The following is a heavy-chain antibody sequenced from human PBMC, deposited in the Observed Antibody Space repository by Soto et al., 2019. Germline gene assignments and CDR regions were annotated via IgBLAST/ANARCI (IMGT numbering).Heavy chain of an antibody. CDR1: GGSISSGGYY. V-gene: IGHV4-31*03. CDR3: ARVNRYNWNYGHLGSWFDP. D-gene: IGHD1-7*01. Sequence: SETLSLTCTVSGGSISSGGYYWSWIRQHPGKGLEWIGYIYYSGSTYYNPSLKSRVTISVDTSKNQFSLKLSSVTAADTAVYYCARVNRYNWNYGHLGSWFDPWGQGTLVTVSS. J-gene: IGHJ5*02. CDR2: IYYSGST.